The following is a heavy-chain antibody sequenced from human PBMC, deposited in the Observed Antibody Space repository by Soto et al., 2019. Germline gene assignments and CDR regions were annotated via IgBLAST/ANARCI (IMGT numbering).Heavy chain of an antibody. J-gene: IGHJ3*02. CDR3: TRHTYYYGSGKDDAFDI. CDR1: GFTFSGSA. Sequence: EVQLVESGGGLVQPGGSLKLSCAASGFTFSGSAMHWVRQASGKGLEWVGRIRSKANSYATAYAASVKGRFTISRDDSKNTAYLQMNSLKTEDTAVYYCTRHTYYYGSGKDDAFDIWGQGTMVTVSS. CDR2: IRSKANSYAT. V-gene: IGHV3-73*01. D-gene: IGHD3-10*01.